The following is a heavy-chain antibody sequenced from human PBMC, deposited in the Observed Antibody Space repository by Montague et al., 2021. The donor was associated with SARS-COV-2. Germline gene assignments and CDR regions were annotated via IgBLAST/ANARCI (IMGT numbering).Heavy chain of an antibody. V-gene: IGHV4-39*01. CDR2: IYYSGTT. Sequence: SETLSLTCTVSGGSISSSNYYWGWIRQPPGKRLEWIGSIYYSGTTYYNPSLQSRVTISVDTSKKQFPLKLSSVTAADTAVYYCARERYSSGWFKRFDYWGQGTLVTVSS. CDR1: GGSISSSNYY. J-gene: IGHJ4*02. D-gene: IGHD6-19*01. CDR3: ARERYSSGWFKRFDY.